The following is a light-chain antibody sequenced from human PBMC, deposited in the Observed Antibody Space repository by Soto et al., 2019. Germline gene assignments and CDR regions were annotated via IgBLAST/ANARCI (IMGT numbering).Light chain of an antibody. Sequence: DIQMTQSPCTLSASVGDRVTITCRASQSISGWLAWYQQKPGKAPKLLIYDASSLESGGPSRFSGSGSGTEFSLTISRLQQDDFATYYCQQYNSYSVNAFGQGTKLEIK. CDR2: DAS. CDR1: QSISGW. J-gene: IGKJ2*01. CDR3: QQYNSYSVNA. V-gene: IGKV1-5*01.